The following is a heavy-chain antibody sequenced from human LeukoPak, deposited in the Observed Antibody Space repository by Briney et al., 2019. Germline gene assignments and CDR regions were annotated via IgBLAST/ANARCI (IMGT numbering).Heavy chain of an antibody. D-gene: IGHD3-10*01. Sequence: GSLSLSCAASGFTVSSNYMSWVRQAPGKGLEWVSVIYSGGSTYYADSVKGRFTISRDNSKNTLYLQMNSLRAEDTAVYYCARRSSGSYYNSAHFDYWGQGTLVTVSS. CDR1: GFTVSSNY. J-gene: IGHJ4*02. V-gene: IGHV3-66*01. CDR3: ARRSSGSYYNSAHFDY. CDR2: IYSGGST.